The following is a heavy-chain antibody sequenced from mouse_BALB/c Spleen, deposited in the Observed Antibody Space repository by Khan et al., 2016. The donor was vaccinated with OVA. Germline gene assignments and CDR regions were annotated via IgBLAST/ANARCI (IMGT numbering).Heavy chain of an antibody. V-gene: IGHV1S81*02. J-gene: IGHJ3*01. CDR2: INPSNGRT. CDR3: ARSTMITTEFAY. D-gene: IGHD2-4*01. Sequence: QVQLKQSGAELVKPGASVKLSCKASGYTFTSYWMHWVKQRPGQGLEWIGEINPSNGRTNYNEKFKSKATLTVDKYSNTAYMQLSSLTSEDSAVYYCARSTMITTEFAYWGQGTLVTVSA. CDR1: GYTFTSYW.